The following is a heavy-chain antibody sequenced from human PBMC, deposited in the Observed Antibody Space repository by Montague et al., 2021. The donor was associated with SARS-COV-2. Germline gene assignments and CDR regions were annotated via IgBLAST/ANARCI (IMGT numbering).Heavy chain of an antibody. V-gene: IGHV3-33*01. CDR1: GFTFSSYG. Sequence: SLRLSCAASGFTFSSYGMHWVRQAPDKGLEWVAVIWYDGSSKYYADSVKGRFTISRDNSKNTLYLQMNSLRAEDTAVYYCARERGNDYGDYWGQGTLVTVSS. CDR3: ARERGNDYGDY. CDR2: IWYDGSSK. J-gene: IGHJ4*02. D-gene: IGHD3-10*01.